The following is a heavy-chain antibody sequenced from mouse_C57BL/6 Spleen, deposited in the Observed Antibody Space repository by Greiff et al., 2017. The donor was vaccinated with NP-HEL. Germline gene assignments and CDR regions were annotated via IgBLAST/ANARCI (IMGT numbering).Heavy chain of an antibody. CDR3: AREKALLLRYFDY. D-gene: IGHD1-1*01. V-gene: IGHV1-69*01. CDR1: GYTFTSYW. Sequence: QVQLQQPGAELVMPGASVKLSCKASGYTFTSYWMHWVKQRPGQGLEWIGEIDPSDSYTNYNQKFKGKSTLTVDKSSSTAYMQLSSLTSEDSAVYYCAREKALLLRYFDYWGQGNTLTVSS. CDR2: IDPSDSYT. J-gene: IGHJ2*01.